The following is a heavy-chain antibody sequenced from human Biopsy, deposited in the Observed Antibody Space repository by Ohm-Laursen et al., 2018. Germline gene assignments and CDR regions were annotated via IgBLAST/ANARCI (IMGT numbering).Heavy chain of an antibody. CDR3: AREQHPYIDVLTDSFSYVPMDV. CDR1: GGTFTAYG. J-gene: IGHJ6*04. CDR2: IIPILGRP. D-gene: IGHD3-9*01. V-gene: IGHV1-69*04. Sequence: SVKVSCKASGGTFTAYGFNWVRQAPGQGLEWMGRIIPILGRPTYAQKFQGRVTITADTSTGTVFMDLSTLRSEDSALYYCAREQHPYIDVLTDSFSYVPMDVWGAGTTVTVSS.